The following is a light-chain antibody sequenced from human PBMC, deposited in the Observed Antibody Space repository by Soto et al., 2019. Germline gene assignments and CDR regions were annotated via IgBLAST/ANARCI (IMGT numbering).Light chain of an antibody. CDR3: QQYNSYSPIT. CDR2: DAS. J-gene: IGKJ5*01. CDR1: QSISSW. Sequence: DIQMTQSPSTLSASVGDKVTITCRASQSISSWLAWYQQKPGKAPKLLIYDASSLESGVPSRFSGSGSGTEFPLTISSLQPDDFSTYCCQQYNSYSPITFGQGTRLEIK. V-gene: IGKV1-5*01.